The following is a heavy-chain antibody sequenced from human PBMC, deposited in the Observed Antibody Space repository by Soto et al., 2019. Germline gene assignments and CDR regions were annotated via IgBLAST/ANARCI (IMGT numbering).Heavy chain of an antibody. CDR3: ARGEMATIRGYYYYYYGMDV. J-gene: IGHJ6*02. V-gene: IGHV1-69*13. Sequence: SVKVSCKASGGTFSSYAISWVRQAPGQGLEWMGGIIPIFGTANYAQKFQGRVTITADESTSAAYMELSSLRSEDTAVYYCARGEMATIRGYYYYYYGMDVWGQGTTVTVSS. D-gene: IGHD5-12*01. CDR2: IIPIFGTA. CDR1: GGTFSSYA.